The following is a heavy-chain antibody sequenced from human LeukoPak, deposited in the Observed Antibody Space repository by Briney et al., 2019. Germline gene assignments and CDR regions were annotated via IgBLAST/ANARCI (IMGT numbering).Heavy chain of an antibody. V-gene: IGHV3-74*01. CDR3: ARDVGAAAFDY. J-gene: IGHJ4*02. CDR2: INSDGSST. Sequence: GGSLRLSCAASGFTFSSYWMHWVRHAPGKGLVWVSRINSDGSSTSYADSVKGRFTTSRDNAKNTLYLQMNSLRAEDTAVYYCARDVGAAAFDYWGQGTLVTVPS. D-gene: IGHD6-13*01. CDR1: GFTFSSYW.